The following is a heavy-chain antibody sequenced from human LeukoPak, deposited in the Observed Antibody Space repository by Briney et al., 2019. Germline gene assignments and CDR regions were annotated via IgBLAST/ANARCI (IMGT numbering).Heavy chain of an antibody. CDR2: IYTSGST. CDR3: ARDVYSSGSLDY. Sequence: PSETLSLTCTVSGGSISNYYWSWIRQPAGKGLEWIGRIYTSGSTNYNPSLKSRLTMSVDTSKNQFSLQLSSVTAADTAVYYCARDVYSSGSLDYWGQGTLVTVSS. CDR1: GGSISNYY. D-gene: IGHD6-19*01. V-gene: IGHV4-4*07. J-gene: IGHJ4*02.